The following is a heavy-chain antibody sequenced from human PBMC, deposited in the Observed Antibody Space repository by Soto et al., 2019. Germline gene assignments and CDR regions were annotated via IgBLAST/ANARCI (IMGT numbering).Heavy chain of an antibody. CDR2: IYYSGST. CDR3: ARHRARNWFDP. Sequence: PSETLSLTCIVPGGAIISSSYYLFRIRQPPWNGLEWIGSIYYSGSTYYNPSLKSRVTISVDTSKNQFSLKLSSVTAADTAVFYCARHRARNWFDPWGQGTLVTVSS. CDR1: GGAIISSSYY. V-gene: IGHV4-39*01. D-gene: IGHD6-6*01. J-gene: IGHJ5*02.